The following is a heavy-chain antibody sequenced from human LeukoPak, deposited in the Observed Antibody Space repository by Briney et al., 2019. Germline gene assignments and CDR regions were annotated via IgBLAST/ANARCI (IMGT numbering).Heavy chain of an antibody. CDR1: GYSISGGYD. D-gene: IGHD6-13*01. Sequence: PSETLSLTCTVSGYSISGGYDWGWIRQPPGKGLEWIGTIYHSGNTYYNPSLKSRVTISIDTSKNQFSLKLSSVTAADTAVYYCARDLIGAAAGNDYWGQGTLVTVSS. J-gene: IGHJ4*02. CDR2: IYHSGNT. V-gene: IGHV4-38-2*02. CDR3: ARDLIGAAAGNDY.